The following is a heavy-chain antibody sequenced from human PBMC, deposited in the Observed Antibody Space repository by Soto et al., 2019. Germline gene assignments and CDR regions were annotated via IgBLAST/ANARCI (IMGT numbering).Heavy chain of an antibody. CDR1: GGSISSGGYY. D-gene: IGHD1-26*01. V-gene: IGHV4-31*03. CDR3: ARRYGGNFDY. J-gene: IGHJ4*02. CDR2: IYYSGST. Sequence: SETLSLTCTVSGGSISSGGYYCSWIRQHPGKGLEWIGYIYYSGSTYYNPSLKSRVTISVDTSKNQFSLKLSSVTAADTAVYYCARRYGGNFDYWGQGTLVTVSS.